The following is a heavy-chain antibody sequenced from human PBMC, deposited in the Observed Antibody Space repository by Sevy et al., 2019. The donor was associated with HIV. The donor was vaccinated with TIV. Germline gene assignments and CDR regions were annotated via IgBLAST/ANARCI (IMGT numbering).Heavy chain of an antibody. V-gene: IGHV1-18*04. Sequence: ASVKVSCKASGYTFTSYGISWVRQAPGQGLEWMGWISAYNGNTNYAQKLQGRVTMTTDTSTSTAYMELRSLRFDDTAVYYCARLNYGDPYYYYYYMDVWGKGTTVTVSS. CDR3: ARLNYGDPYYYYYYMDV. CDR1: GYTFTSYG. CDR2: ISAYNGNT. D-gene: IGHD4-17*01. J-gene: IGHJ6*03.